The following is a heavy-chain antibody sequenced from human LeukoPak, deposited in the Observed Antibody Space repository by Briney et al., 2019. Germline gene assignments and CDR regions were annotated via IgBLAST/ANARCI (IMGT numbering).Heavy chain of an antibody. CDR2: IYYSGST. D-gene: IGHD3-10*01. CDR3: ARQKRGIPGYFDY. Sequence: PSETVSLTCTVSGGSISSSSYYWGWIRQPPGKGLEWIGSIYYSGSTYYNPSLKSRVTISVDTSKNQFSLKLSSVTAADTAVYYCARQKRGIPGYFDYWGQGTLVTVSS. CDR1: GGSISSSSYY. J-gene: IGHJ4*02. V-gene: IGHV4-39*01.